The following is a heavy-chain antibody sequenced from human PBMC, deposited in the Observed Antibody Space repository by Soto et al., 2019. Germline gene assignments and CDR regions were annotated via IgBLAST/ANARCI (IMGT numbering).Heavy chain of an antibody. CDR1: GFTFDDYA. CDR2: ISWNSGSI. D-gene: IGHD3-16*02. Sequence: GGSLRLSCAASGFTFDDYAMHWVRQAPGKGLEWVSGISWNSGSIGYADSVKGRFTISRDNAKNSLYLQMNGLRAEDTALYYCAKDTYYDYIWGSYRKGHYFDYWGQGTLVTVSS. CDR3: AKDTYYDYIWGSYRKGHYFDY. J-gene: IGHJ4*02. V-gene: IGHV3-9*01.